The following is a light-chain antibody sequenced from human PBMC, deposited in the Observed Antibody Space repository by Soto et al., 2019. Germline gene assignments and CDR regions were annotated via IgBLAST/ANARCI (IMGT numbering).Light chain of an antibody. V-gene: IGLV1-40*01. CDR3: SSYTSSSTLVYV. CDR2: GNN. J-gene: IGLJ1*01. Sequence: QSVLTQPPSVSGAPGQTITISCTGSSSNIGAGYDVHWYQQLPGRAPKLLIYGNNNRPSGVPDRFSGSKSGNTASLTISGLQAEDEADYYCSSYTSSSTLVYVFGTGTKLTVL. CDR1: SSNIGAGYD.